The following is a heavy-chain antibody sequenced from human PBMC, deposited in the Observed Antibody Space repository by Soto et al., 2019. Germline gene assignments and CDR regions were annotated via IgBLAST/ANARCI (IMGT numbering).Heavy chain of an antibody. D-gene: IGHD3-3*01. J-gene: IGHJ6*02. V-gene: IGHV5-51*01. Sequence: GESLKISCQGSGYIFTTYWIAWVRQMPGKGLEWMGSIFPGDAETRFSPPFQGQVTISADKSINTAYLQWSSLTTSDTAMYYCARVPAGFLEGAGGMDVWGQGTPVTVSS. CDR1: GYIFTTYW. CDR3: ARVPAGFLEGAGGMDV. CDR2: IFPGDAET.